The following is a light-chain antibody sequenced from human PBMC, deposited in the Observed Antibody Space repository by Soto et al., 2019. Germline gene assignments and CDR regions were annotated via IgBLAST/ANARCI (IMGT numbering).Light chain of an antibody. V-gene: IGKV1-17*01. CDR2: AAY. CDR3: LQHYRYPLT. Sequence: IHLTQSPSLLYASVGARVTITCRSSQDIRNYLGWYQQKPGKAPKRLIYAAYTLHSGVPSRFSGSGSGTEFTLTISSLQAEDFATYYCLQHYRYPLTFGQGTKVEIK. CDR1: QDIRNY. J-gene: IGKJ1*01.